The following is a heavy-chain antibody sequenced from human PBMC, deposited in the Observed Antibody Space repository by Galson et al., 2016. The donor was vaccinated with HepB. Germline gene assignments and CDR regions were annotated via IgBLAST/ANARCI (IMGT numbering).Heavy chain of an antibody. D-gene: IGHD1-1*01. J-gene: IGHJ4*02. CDR3: AKERLVRRIFDH. CDR1: GFTFRNYG. V-gene: IGHV3-23*01. CDR2: ISTRRTT. Sequence: SLRLSCAASGFTFRNYGMTWVRQAPGKGLEWVASISTRRTTYYSDSVQGRFTISRDNSNNTLYLQMNGLRAEETAVYYCAKERLVRRIFDHWGQGTLLTVSS.